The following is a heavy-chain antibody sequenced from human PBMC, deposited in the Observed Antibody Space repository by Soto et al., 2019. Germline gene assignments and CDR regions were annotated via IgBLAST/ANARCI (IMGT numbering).Heavy chain of an antibody. CDR3: VDSSGLSQDAFDI. J-gene: IGHJ3*02. D-gene: IGHD6-19*01. CDR2: INSDGSST. CDR1: GFTFSSYW. Sequence: HPGGSLRLSCAASGFTFSSYWMHWVRQAPGKGLVWVSRINSDGSSTSYADSVKGRFTISRDNAKNTLYLQMNSLRAEDTAVYYCVDSSGLSQDAFDIWRQGTMVTVSS. V-gene: IGHV3-74*01.